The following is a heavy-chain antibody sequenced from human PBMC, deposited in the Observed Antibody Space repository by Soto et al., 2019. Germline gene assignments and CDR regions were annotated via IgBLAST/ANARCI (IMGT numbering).Heavy chain of an antibody. CDR1: GFMFSSYA. Sequence: VQLLASGGGLVQPGGSLRLSCVVSGFMFSSYAMSWVRQAPGKGLEWVSSISASGGTANLADSVEGRCTISRDNSKSTLYLQMNSLRAEDTAVYYCAKLTYPSDSTGYYYERVSGWIDSWGQGTLVTVSS. D-gene: IGHD3-22*01. V-gene: IGHV3-23*01. CDR3: AKLTYPSDSTGYYYERVSGWIDS. J-gene: IGHJ5*01. CDR2: ISASGGTA.